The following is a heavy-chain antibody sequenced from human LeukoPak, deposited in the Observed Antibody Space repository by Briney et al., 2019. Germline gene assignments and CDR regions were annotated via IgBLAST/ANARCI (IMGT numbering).Heavy chain of an antibody. CDR1: GGSISSSSYY. J-gene: IGHJ6*03. V-gene: IGHV4-39*01. D-gene: IGHD3-3*01. CDR3: ARRLSSPLRFVYYYYYYYMDV. CDR2: IYYSGCT. Sequence: SETLSLTCTVSGGSISSSSYYWGWIRQPPGKGLEWIGSIYYSGCTYYNPSLKSRVTISVDTSKNQFSLKLSSVTAADTAVYYCARRLSSPLRFVYYYYYYYMDVWGKGTTVTVSS.